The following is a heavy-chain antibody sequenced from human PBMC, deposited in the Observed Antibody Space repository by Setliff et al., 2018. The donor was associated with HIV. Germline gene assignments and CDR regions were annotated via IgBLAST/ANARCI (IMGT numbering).Heavy chain of an antibody. Sequence: ASETLSPTCTVSDGSFSSDYWTWIRQTPGKGLEWIGYIDYSGSTKYNPSLTSRVTISVDTSKNHFSLKLTSVTAADTAVYYCARAEMATIVAFDIWGHGTMVTVSS. J-gene: IGHJ3*02. V-gene: IGHV4-59*01. CDR3: ARAEMATIVAFDI. CDR2: IDYSGST. D-gene: IGHD5-12*01. CDR1: DGSFSSDY.